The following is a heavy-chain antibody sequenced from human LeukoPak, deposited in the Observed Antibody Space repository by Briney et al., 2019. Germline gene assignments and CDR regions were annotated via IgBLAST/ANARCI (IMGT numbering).Heavy chain of an antibody. D-gene: IGHD3-22*01. J-gene: IGHJ4*02. V-gene: IGHV3-21*01. CDR1: GFIFSNNW. CDR2: ISSGSGYI. CDR3: ARGAHYYDSSGYYYVPYFDY. Sequence: TAGGSLRLSCVASGFIFSNNWMTWVRQAPGKGLEGVSSISSGSGYIYYADSVKGRFTISRDNAKNSLYLQMNILRAEDTAVYYCARGAHYYDSSGYYYVPYFDYWGQGTLVTVSS.